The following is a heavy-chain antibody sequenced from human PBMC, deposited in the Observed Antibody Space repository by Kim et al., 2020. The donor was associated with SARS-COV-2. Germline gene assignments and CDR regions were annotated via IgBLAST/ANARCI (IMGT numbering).Heavy chain of an antibody. CDR2: INHSGST. Sequence: SETLSLTCAVYGGSFSGYYWSWIRQPPGKGLEWIGEINHSGSTNYNPSLKSRVTISVDTSKNQFSLKLSSVTAADTAVYYCARARRITIFGVVNEVYGMDVWGQGTTVTVSS. D-gene: IGHD3-3*01. CDR3: ARARRITIFGVVNEVYGMDV. V-gene: IGHV4-34*01. J-gene: IGHJ6*02. CDR1: GGSFSGYY.